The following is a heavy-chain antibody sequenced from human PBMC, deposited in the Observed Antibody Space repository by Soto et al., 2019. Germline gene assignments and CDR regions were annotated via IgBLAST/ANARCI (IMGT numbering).Heavy chain of an antibody. J-gene: IGHJ5*02. Sequence: LRLSCAASGFTFRDYFMSWIRQAPGKGLEWVSFISGSSDNIKYADSVKGRFTISRDNAKNSLYLQMNSLRAEDTAVYYCVRDSARIVVVPRVDGDNWLDPWGQGTLVTVSS. D-gene: IGHD2-2*01. CDR2: ISGSSDNI. V-gene: IGHV3-11*06. CDR1: GFTFRDYF. CDR3: VRDSARIVVVPRVDGDNWLDP.